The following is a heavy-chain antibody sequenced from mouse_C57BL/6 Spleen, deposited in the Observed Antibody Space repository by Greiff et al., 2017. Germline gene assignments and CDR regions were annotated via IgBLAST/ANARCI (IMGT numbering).Heavy chain of an antibody. CDR3: ARRGWGGSSSDYFDY. J-gene: IGHJ2*01. CDR1: GYTFTSYW. D-gene: IGHD1-1*01. V-gene: IGHV1-69*01. CDR2: IDPSDSYT. Sequence: QVQLQQPGAELVMPGASVKLSCKASGYTFTSYWMHWVKQRPGQGLEWIGEIDPSDSYTNYNQKFKGKSTLTVDKSSSTAYMQLSSLTSEDSAVYYCARRGWGGSSSDYFDYWGQGTTLTVSS.